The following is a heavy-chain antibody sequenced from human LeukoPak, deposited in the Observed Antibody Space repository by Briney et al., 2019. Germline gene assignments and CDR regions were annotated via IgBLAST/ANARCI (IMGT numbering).Heavy chain of an antibody. Sequence: GASVKVSCKASGYTFTSYAMNWVRQAPGQGLEWMGWINTNTGNPTYAQGFTGRFVFSLDTSVSTAYLQISSLKAEDTAVYYCARDLRSSSWPYYYGMDVWGQGTTVTVSS. CDR1: GYTFTSYA. CDR3: ARDLRSSSWPYYYGMDV. CDR2: INTNTGNP. J-gene: IGHJ6*02. V-gene: IGHV7-4-1*02. D-gene: IGHD6-13*01.